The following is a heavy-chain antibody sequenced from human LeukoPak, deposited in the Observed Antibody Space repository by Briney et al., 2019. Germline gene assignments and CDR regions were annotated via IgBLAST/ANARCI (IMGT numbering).Heavy chain of an antibody. J-gene: IGHJ4*02. CDR3: ARGRVTYSGYDFPYYFDY. CDR1: GFIVSNNF. Sequence: RAGGSLRLSCAASGFIVSNNFMSWVRQAPGKGLEWVSVIHSGGTTYYADSVKGRFTISRDNSRNTLYLQMNSLRAEDTAVYYCARGRVTYSGYDFPYYFDYWGQGTLVTVSS. V-gene: IGHV3-53*01. CDR2: IHSGGTT. D-gene: IGHD5-12*01.